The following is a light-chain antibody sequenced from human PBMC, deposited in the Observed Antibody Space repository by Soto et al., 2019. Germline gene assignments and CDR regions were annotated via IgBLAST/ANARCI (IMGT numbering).Light chain of an antibody. J-gene: IGLJ1*01. CDR3: SSYTGSSTHYV. V-gene: IGLV2-14*02. CDR1: TSDVGTYNL. CDR2: EVT. Sequence: QSALTQPASVSGAPGQSITISCTGTTSDVGTYNLVSWYQQYPGKAPQVVISEVTKRPSGFSNRFYGSKSGNTASLTISGLQAKDEADYYFSSYTGSSTHYVFGTGTKLTVL.